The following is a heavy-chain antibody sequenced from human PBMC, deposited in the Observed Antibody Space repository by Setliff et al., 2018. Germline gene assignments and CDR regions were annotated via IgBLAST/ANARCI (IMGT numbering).Heavy chain of an antibody. CDR2: ISSSGSTI. V-gene: IGHV3-48*01. CDR3: ARTCSGSGCYAGLES. J-gene: IGHJ4*02. CDR1: GPTFSNYA. Sequence: LRLSCAASGPTFSNYAMTWVRQAPGKGLEWVSYISSSGSTIFYADSVKGRFTISRDNSKNTLYLQMNSLRPDDTAVYYCARTCSGSGCYAGLESWGQGTPVTVSS. D-gene: IGHD2-15*01.